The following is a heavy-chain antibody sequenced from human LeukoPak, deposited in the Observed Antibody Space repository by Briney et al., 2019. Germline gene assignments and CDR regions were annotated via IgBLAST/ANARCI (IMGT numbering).Heavy chain of an antibody. J-gene: IGHJ3*02. V-gene: IGHV4-34*01. D-gene: IGHD4-23*01. CDR2: INHSGST. CDR1: GGSFSGYY. Sequence: SSETLSLTCAVYGGSFSGYYWSWIRQPPGKGLEWIGEINHSGSTNYNPSLKSRVTISVDTSKNQFSLKLSSVTAADTAVYYCARGPRVLRLLRDHDAFDIWGQGTMVTVSS. CDR3: ARGPRVLRLLRDHDAFDI.